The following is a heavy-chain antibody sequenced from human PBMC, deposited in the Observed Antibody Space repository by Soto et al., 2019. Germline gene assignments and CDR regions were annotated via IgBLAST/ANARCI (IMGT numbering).Heavy chain of an antibody. D-gene: IGHD3-22*01. CDR2: IDGGGGDT. J-gene: IGHJ4*02. V-gene: IGHV3-23*01. CDR1: GFTFSSYA. CDR3: AKDWHYYDSSGYYYFDY. Sequence: GGSLRLSCAASGFTFSSYAMGWVRQAPGTGLEWVSVIDGGGGDTSFADSVKGRFTISRDNSKNTLYLHMNSLRAEDTAVYYCAKDWHYYDSSGYYYFDYWGQGTLVTVSS.